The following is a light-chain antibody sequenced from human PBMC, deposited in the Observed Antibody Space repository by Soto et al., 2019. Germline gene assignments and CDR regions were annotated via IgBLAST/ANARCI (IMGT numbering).Light chain of an antibody. CDR3: QQSYSTPPWT. J-gene: IGKJ1*01. V-gene: IGKV1-5*01. Sequence: DIQMTQSPSTLSGSVGDRVTITCRASQTISSWLAWYQQKPGKAPNLLIYDASTLESGVPSRFSGSASRTDFTLTISSLQPEDFATYYCQQSYSTPPWTFGQGTKVDIK. CDR2: DAS. CDR1: QTISSW.